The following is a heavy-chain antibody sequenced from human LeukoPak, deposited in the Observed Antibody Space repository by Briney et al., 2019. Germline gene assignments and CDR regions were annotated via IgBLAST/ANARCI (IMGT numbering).Heavy chain of an antibody. D-gene: IGHD6-6*01. Sequence: GASVKVSCKASGYTLTGYYMHWVRQAPGQGLEWMGWINPNSGGTNYAQKFQGRVTMTRDTSISTAYMELSRLRSDDTAVYYCARGRIAARQYIDYWGQGTLVTVPS. J-gene: IGHJ4*02. V-gene: IGHV1-2*02. CDR3: ARGRIAARQYIDY. CDR2: INPNSGGT. CDR1: GYTLTGYY.